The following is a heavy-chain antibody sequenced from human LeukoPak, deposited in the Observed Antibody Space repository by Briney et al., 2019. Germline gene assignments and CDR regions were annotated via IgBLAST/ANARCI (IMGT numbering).Heavy chain of an antibody. V-gene: IGHV3-48*01. CDR2: ISSSSSTI. CDR3: ARDAGIVVVPAAIHNWFDP. Sequence: GSLRLSCAASGFTFSRDSMNWVRQAPGKGLEWVSYISSSSSTIYYADSVKGRFTISRDNAKNSLYLQMNSLRAEDTAVYYCARDAGIVVVPAAIHNWFDPWGQGTLVTVSS. D-gene: IGHD2-2*02. J-gene: IGHJ5*02. CDR1: GFTFSRDS.